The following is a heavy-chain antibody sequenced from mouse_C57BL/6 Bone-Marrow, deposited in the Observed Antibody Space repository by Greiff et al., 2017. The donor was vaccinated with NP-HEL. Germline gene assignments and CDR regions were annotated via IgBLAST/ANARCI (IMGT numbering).Heavy chain of an antibody. Sequence: QVQLQQSGAELARPGASVKLSCKASGYTFTSYGISWVKQRTGQGLEWIGMIHPNSGSTNYNEKFKSKATLTVDKSSSTAYMQLSSLTSEDSAVYYCARRYYGSSFYWYFDVWGTGTTVTVSS. D-gene: IGHD1-1*01. CDR1: GYTFTSYG. CDR3: ARRYYGSSFYWYFDV. V-gene: IGHV1-81*01. CDR2: IHPNSGST. J-gene: IGHJ1*03.